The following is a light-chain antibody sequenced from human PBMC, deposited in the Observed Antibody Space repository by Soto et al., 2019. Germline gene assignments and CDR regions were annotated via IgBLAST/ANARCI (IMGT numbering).Light chain of an antibody. Sequence: ETVLTQSPGTLSLSPGKRATLSCRASRSVSSRYLAWYQQKPGQAPRLLIYGASSRATGIPDRFSGSGSGTDFTLTITGLEPEDFAVYHCHQYGYSPNTFGQGTKLEIK. V-gene: IGKV3-20*01. CDR3: HQYGYSPNT. CDR2: GAS. CDR1: RSVSSRY. J-gene: IGKJ2*01.